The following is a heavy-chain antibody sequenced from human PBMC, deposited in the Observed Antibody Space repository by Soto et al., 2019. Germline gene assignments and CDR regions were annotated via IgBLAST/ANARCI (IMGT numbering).Heavy chain of an antibody. CDR3: AKEGVDSWNDPFDY. CDR2: ISGSGANT. CDR1: GFIFSTYA. V-gene: IGHV3-23*01. D-gene: IGHD1-1*01. Sequence: EVQLLESGGGLAQPGGSLRLSCAASGFIFSTYAMSWVRQAPGKGLAWVSTISGSGANTYYAASVWSRFTISRDSSKNTLYLQVNGLRGEDTAVYYCAKEGVDSWNDPFDYWGQGTLVTVSS. J-gene: IGHJ4*02.